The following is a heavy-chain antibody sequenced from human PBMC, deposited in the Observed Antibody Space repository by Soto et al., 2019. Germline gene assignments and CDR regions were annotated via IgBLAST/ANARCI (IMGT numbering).Heavy chain of an antibody. CDR2: ISSSSSTI. CDR3: ATLVAD. V-gene: IGHV3-48*01. D-gene: IGHD5-12*01. CDR1: GFTFSSYS. J-gene: IGHJ6*03. Sequence: EVQLVESGGGLVQPGGSLRLSCAASGFTFSSYSMNWVRQAPGKGLERVSYISSSSSTIYYADSVKGRFTIYRDNAKNSLYLQMHSLRAEDAAVYYCATLVADWGKGTTVTVSS.